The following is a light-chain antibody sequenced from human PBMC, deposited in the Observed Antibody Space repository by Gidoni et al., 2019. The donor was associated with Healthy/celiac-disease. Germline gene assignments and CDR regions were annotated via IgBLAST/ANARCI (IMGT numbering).Light chain of an antibody. CDR1: QSVSSH. CDR2: DAS. Sequence: EIVLTQSPATLSLSPGERATLACRASQSVSSHLVWYQQRPGHAPSRLIYDASIRATGIPDRFSGSGSGTDFTLTISSLEPEDFAVYYCQQRGNWPLTFGGGTKVEIK. J-gene: IGKJ4*01. V-gene: IGKV3-11*01. CDR3: QQRGNWPLT.